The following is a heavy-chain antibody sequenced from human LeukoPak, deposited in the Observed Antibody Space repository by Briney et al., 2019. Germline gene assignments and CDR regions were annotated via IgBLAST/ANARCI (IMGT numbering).Heavy chain of an antibody. D-gene: IGHD6-19*01. CDR1: GDSLSSNSAA. V-gene: IGHV6-1*01. Sequence: SQTLSLTCAISGDSLSSNSAAWNWLRQSPSRGLEWLGRTYYRSKWYNDYAVSVKSRITINPDTSKNQFSLQLNSVTPEDTAVYYCARSLKQWLFWFDPWGQGTLVTVSS. CDR3: ARSLKQWLFWFDP. J-gene: IGHJ5*02. CDR2: TYYRSKWYN.